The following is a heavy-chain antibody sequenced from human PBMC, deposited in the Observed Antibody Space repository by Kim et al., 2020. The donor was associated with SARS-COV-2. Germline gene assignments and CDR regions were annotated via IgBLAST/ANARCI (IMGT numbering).Heavy chain of an antibody. D-gene: IGHD3-10*01. J-gene: IGHJ5*02. V-gene: IGHV4-39*01. CDR3: ARVLLWFGELQFDP. Sequence: NPSLKSRFTISVDTSKNQFSLKLSSVTAADTAVYYCARVLLWFGELQFDPWGQGTLVTVSS.